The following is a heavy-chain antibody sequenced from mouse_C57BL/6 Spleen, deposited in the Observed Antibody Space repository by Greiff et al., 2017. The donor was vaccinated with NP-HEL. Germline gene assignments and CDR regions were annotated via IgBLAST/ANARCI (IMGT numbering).Heavy chain of an antibody. Sequence: EVKLQQSGPELVKPGASVKISCKASGYTFTDYYMNWVKQSHGKSLEWIGDINPNNGGTSYNQKFKGKATLTVDKSSSTAYMELRSLTSEDSAVYYCARSIPPGGYWGQGTSVTVSS. D-gene: IGHD4-1*01. J-gene: IGHJ4*01. CDR1: GYTFTDYY. CDR2: INPNNGGT. CDR3: ARSIPPGGY. V-gene: IGHV1-26*01.